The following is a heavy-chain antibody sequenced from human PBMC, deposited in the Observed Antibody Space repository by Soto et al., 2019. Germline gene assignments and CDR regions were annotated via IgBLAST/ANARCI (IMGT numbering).Heavy chain of an antibody. V-gene: IGHV3-30-3*01. J-gene: IGHJ4*02. Sequence: GGSLRLSCXASGFTFSNYAMHWVRQAPGKGLEWVALISYDGSSKYYADSVKGRFTISRDNSKNTLYLQMNSLRAEDTAVYYCARDWTYYYDSSGSYYAVGPFDYWGQGTPVTVSS. CDR2: ISYDGSSK. CDR3: ARDWTYYYDSSGSYYAVGPFDY. D-gene: IGHD3-22*01. CDR1: GFTFSNYA.